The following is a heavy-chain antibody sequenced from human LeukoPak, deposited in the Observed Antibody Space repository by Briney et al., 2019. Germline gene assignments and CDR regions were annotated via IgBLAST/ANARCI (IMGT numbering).Heavy chain of an antibody. CDR3: ASSGAIVATIRY. J-gene: IGHJ4*02. Sequence: SVKVSCKASGGTFSSYAISWVRQAPGQGLEWMGRIIPMLGIANYAQKFQGRVTITADKSTSTAYIELSSLRSEDTAVYYCASSGAIVATIRYWGQGTLVTVSS. V-gene: IGHV1-69*04. D-gene: IGHD5-12*01. CDR2: IIPMLGIA. CDR1: GGTFSSYA.